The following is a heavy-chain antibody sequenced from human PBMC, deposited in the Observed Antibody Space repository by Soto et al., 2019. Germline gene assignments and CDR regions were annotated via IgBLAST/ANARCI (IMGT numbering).Heavy chain of an antibody. CDR3: ARFLGESLDY. CDR1: GGSISGYY. J-gene: IGHJ4*02. CDR2: IYYSGST. V-gene: IGHV4-59*01. D-gene: IGHD3-16*01. Sequence: SETLSLTCTVSGGSISGYYWSWIRQPPGKGLEWIGYIYYSGSTNYNPSLKSRVTISVDTSKNQFSLKLSSVTAADTAVYYCARFLGESLDYWGQGTLVTVSS.